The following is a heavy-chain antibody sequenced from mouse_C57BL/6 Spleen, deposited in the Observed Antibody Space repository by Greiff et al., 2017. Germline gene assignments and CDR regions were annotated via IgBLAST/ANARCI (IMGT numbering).Heavy chain of an antibody. J-gene: IGHJ2*01. CDR2: IDPSDSET. D-gene: IGHD3-1*01. CDR1: GYTFTSYW. CDR3: ARRGYLDY. Sequence: QVQLQQPGAELVRPGSSVKLSCKASGYTFTSYWMHWVKQRPIQGLEWIGNIDPSDSETHSNQKFKDKATLTVDKSSSTAYMQLSSLTSEDSAVYYCARRGYLDYWGQGTTLTVSS. V-gene: IGHV1-52*01.